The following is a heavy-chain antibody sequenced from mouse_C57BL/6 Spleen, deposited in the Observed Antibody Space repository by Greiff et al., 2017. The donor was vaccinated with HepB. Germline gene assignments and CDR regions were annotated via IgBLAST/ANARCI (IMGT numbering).Heavy chain of an antibody. J-gene: IGHJ3*01. CDR2: IDPSDSYT. CDR1: GYTFTSYW. CDR3: AIYYGSSLAWFAY. V-gene: IGHV1-69*01. Sequence: QVQLKQPGAELVMPGASVKLSCKASGYTFTSYWMHWVKQRPGQGLEWIGEIDPSDSYTNYNQKFKGKSNLTVDKSSSTAYMQLSSLTSEDSAVYYCAIYYGSSLAWFAYWGQGTLVTVSA. D-gene: IGHD1-1*01.